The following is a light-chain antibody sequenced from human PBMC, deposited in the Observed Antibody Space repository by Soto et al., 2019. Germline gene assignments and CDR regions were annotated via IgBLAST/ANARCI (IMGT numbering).Light chain of an antibody. CDR1: QSIATY. J-gene: IGKJ2*02. CDR3: QQSYSSWT. CDR2: GAS. Sequence: IQMTQSPSSLSASVGDRVTITCRAGQSIATYLSWYRQKPGKAPELLIYGASRLQSGVPTRFTGSGSGTDFTLTVSSLQPEDCATYYCQQSYSSWTFGQGTRLEIK. V-gene: IGKV1-39*01.